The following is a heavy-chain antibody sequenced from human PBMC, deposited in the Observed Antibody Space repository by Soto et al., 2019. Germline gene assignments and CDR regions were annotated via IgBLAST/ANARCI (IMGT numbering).Heavy chain of an antibody. Sequence: KPSETLSLTCTVSGGSVSSGSYYWSWIRQPPGKGLEWIGYIYYSGSTNYNPSLKSRVTISVDTSKNQFSLKLSSVTAADTAVYYCARARYFDWSTYYFDYWGQGTLVTVSS. J-gene: IGHJ4*02. CDR3: ARARYFDWSTYYFDY. V-gene: IGHV4-61*01. CDR1: GGSVSSGSYY. D-gene: IGHD3-9*01. CDR2: IYYSGST.